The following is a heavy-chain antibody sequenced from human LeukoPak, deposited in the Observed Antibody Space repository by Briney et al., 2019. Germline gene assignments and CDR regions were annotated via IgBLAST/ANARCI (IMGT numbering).Heavy chain of an antibody. D-gene: IGHD6-19*01. CDR2: ISSSSSYT. Sequence: PGGSLRLSCAASGFTFSDYYMSWIRQAPGKGLEWVSYISSSSSYTNYADSVKGRFTISRDNAKNSLYLQMNSLRAEDTAVYYCASIAVAGSVGYYYYGMDVWGKGTTVTVSP. CDR3: ASIAVAGSVGYYYYGMDV. J-gene: IGHJ6*04. CDR1: GFTFSDYY. V-gene: IGHV3-11*06.